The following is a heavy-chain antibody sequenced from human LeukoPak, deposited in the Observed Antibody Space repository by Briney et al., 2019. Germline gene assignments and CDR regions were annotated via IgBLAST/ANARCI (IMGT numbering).Heavy chain of an antibody. J-gene: IGHJ3*02. CDR1: GGSISSYY. D-gene: IGHD3-22*01. V-gene: IGHV4-59*12. Sequence: SETLSLTCTVSGGSISSYYWRWIRQPPGKGLEWIGYIYYSGSTSYNPSLKSRVTISVDTSKNQFSLKLSSVTAADTAVYYCARDAAIGQWLRSGAFDIWGQGTMVTVSS. CDR2: IYYSGST. CDR3: ARDAAIGQWLRSGAFDI.